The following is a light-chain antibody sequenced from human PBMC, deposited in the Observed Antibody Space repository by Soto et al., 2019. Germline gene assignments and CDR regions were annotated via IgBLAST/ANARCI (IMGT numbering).Light chain of an antibody. CDR3: QQYDSYPYT. CDR1: QSIGNW. J-gene: IGKJ2*01. Sequence: DIQMTQSPSTLSASEGDRVTITCRASQSIGNWLAWYQQKTGKAPKLLIYKASILQSGVPARFNGSGSGTEFTLTISSLQPDDFATYYCQQYDSYPYTFGQGTKLEIK. CDR2: KAS. V-gene: IGKV1-5*03.